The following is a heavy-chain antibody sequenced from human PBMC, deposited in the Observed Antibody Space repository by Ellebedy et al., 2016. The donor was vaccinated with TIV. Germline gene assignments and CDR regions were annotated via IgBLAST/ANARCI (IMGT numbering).Heavy chain of an antibody. V-gene: IGHV3-7*01. J-gene: IGHJ3*02. Sequence: PGGSLRLSCAASGFTFSSYWMTWVRQAPGKGLEWVANINQEGSEEYYVDSVKGRFTISRDNAKNSLYLQMNGLRAEDTAVYYCATDGSYGDYLSPRHAFSIWGHGTKVTVSS. CDR2: INQEGSEE. CDR3: ATDGSYGDYLSPRHAFSI. D-gene: IGHD4-17*01. CDR1: GFTFSSYW.